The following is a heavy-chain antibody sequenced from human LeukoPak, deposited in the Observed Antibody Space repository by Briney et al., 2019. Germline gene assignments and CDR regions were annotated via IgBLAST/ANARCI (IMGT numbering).Heavy chain of an antibody. CDR3: ARERWEPHRDAFDI. J-gene: IGHJ3*02. Sequence: GASVKVSCKASGGTFSSYAISWVRQAPGQGLEWMGRIIPIFGTANYAQKFQGRVTITKDESTSTAYMELSSLRSEDTAVYYCARERWEPHRDAFDIWGQGTMVTVSS. CDR2: IIPIFGTA. CDR1: GGTFSSYA. V-gene: IGHV1-69*05. D-gene: IGHD1-26*01.